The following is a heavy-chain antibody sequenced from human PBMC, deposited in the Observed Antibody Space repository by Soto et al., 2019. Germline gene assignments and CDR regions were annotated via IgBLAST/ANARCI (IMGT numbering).Heavy chain of an antibody. CDR1: GYTLTNYY. CDR2: VNPSGGST. V-gene: IGHV1-46*01. D-gene: IGHD6-13*01. Sequence: QVQLVQSGADVKKPGASVKVSCKASGYTLTNYYMHWVRQAPGQGLEWMGIVNPSGGSTSYAQKFQDRVTMTTDTSTSTVYMELSSLTSDDTAVYYCARGGQHLVDRWEHTWFDPWGQGTLVTVSS. CDR3: ARGGQHLVDRWEHTWFDP. J-gene: IGHJ5*02.